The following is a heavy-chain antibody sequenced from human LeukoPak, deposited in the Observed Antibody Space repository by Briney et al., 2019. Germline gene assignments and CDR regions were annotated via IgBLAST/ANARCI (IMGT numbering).Heavy chain of an antibody. D-gene: IGHD1-26*01. Sequence: GESLKISCKGAGYSFTSYWIAWVRQLPGKGLEWLGIIYTHDSDTRYSPSFPGQATTSADKSISTASLQWSSLKASDTAMYYCARPSEEGASGYYYGLDVWGQGTTVTVSS. CDR2: IYTHDSDT. CDR3: ARPSEEGASGYYYGLDV. CDR1: GYSFTSYW. J-gene: IGHJ6*02. V-gene: IGHV5-51*01.